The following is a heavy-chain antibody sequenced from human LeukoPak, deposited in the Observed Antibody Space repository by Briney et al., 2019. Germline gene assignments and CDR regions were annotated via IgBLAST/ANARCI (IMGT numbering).Heavy chain of an antibody. J-gene: IGHJ6*02. CDR1: GGTFSSYA. Sequence: ASVKVSCKASGGTFSSYAISWVRQAPGQGLEWMGRIIPILGIANYAQKFQGRVTITADKSTSTAYMELSSLRSEDTAVYYCARDRGADSSTFGRVENYYYYGMDVWGQGTTVTVSS. D-gene: IGHD6-6*01. CDR3: ARDRGADSSTFGRVENYYYYGMDV. CDR2: IIPILGIA. V-gene: IGHV1-69*04.